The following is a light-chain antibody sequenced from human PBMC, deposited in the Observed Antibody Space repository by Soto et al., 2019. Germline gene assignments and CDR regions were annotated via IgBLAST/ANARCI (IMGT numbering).Light chain of an antibody. CDR2: NAS. CDR1: QSVNSNY. J-gene: IGKJ3*01. V-gene: IGKV3-20*01. Sequence: ESVLTQSPGTLSLSPGQRATLSCRASQSVNSNYLVWYQHKPGQAPSLLISNASRRATGIPDRFSGSGSGTDFTLTISRLEPEDFAVYYCQQYGTSPVTFGPGTKVEIK. CDR3: QQYGTSPVT.